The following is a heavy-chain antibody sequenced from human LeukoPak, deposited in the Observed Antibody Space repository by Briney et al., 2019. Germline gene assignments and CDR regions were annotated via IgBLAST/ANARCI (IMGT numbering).Heavy chain of an antibody. Sequence: PGGSLRLSCAASGFTFSSYGMHWVRQAPGKGLEWVAVISYDGSNKYYADSVKGRFTISRDSSKNTLYLQMNSLRAEDTAVYYCAIIAVAGNFPFDYWSQGTLVTVSS. CDR2: ISYDGSNK. V-gene: IGHV3-30*03. D-gene: IGHD6-19*01. CDR1: GFTFSSYG. CDR3: AIIAVAGNFPFDY. J-gene: IGHJ4*02.